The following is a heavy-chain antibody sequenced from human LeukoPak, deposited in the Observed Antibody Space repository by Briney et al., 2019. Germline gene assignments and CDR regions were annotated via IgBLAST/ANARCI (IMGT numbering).Heavy chain of an antibody. V-gene: IGHV4-34*01. CDR2: INHSGST. D-gene: IGHD6-19*01. J-gene: IGHJ4*02. Sequence: SETLSLTCAVYGGSFSGYYWSWIRQPPGKGLEWIGEINHSGSTNYNPSLKSRVTISVDTSKNQFSLKLSSVTAADTAVYYCARALTKYSSGWLQGYWGQGTLVTVSS. CDR3: ARALTKYSSGWLQGY. CDR1: GGSFSGYY.